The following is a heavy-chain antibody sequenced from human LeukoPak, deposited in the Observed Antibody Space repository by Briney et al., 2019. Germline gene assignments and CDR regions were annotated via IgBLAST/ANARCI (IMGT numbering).Heavy chain of an antibody. V-gene: IGHV4-38-2*02. Sequence: SETLSLTCTVSGYSISSGTYWDWIRQPPGKGLEWIGTIYHSGSTYYNPSLKSRVTISVDTSKNQFSLQLTSVTPDDTAVYYCAKSQLLRQAEHCSGGRCYWPFWLDPWGQGTLVTVSS. D-gene: IGHD2-15*01. CDR3: AKSQLLRQAEHCSGGRCYWPFWLDP. CDR1: GYSISSGTY. CDR2: IYHSGST. J-gene: IGHJ5*02.